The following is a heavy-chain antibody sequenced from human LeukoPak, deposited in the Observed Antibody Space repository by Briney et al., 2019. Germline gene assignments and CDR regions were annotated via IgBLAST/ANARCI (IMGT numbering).Heavy chain of an antibody. CDR3: AREGGSIAAVHYYYYMDV. Sequence: GRSLRLSCAASGFTFSSYAMHWVRQAPGKGLEWVTVISYDGSNKYYADSVKGRFTISRDNSKNTLYLQMNSLRAEDTAVYYCAREGGSIAAVHYYYYMDVWGKGTTVTVSS. J-gene: IGHJ6*03. V-gene: IGHV3-30*04. CDR2: ISYDGSNK. D-gene: IGHD6-13*01. CDR1: GFTFSSYA.